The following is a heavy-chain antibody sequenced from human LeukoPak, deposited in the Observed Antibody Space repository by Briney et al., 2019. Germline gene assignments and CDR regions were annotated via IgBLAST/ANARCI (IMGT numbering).Heavy chain of an antibody. CDR1: GGSISHYY. CDR2: IYTSGST. Sequence: PSETLSLTCTVSGGSISHYYWSWIRQPAGKGLEWIGCIYTSGSTNYNPSLKSRVTISVDTSKNQFSLKLSSVTAADTAVYYCARGRFRIQLKGAMRVRWFDPWGQGTLVTVSS. CDR3: ARGRFRIQLKGAMRVRWFDP. D-gene: IGHD5-18*01. J-gene: IGHJ5*02. V-gene: IGHV4-4*07.